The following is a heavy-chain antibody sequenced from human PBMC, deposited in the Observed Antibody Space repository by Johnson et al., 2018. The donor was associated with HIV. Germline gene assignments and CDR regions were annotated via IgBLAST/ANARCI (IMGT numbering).Heavy chain of an antibody. CDR3: RVVTGAFDI. Sequence: QVQLVESGGGVVQPGRSLRLSCAASGFTFSSYGMHWVRQAPGKGLEWVAVISYDGSNKYYADSVKGRFTISRDNSKNTLYLQMNSLRAEDTAVYYCRVVTGAFDIGGQGTMVTVSS. CDR2: ISYDGSNK. CDR1: GFTFSSYG. D-gene: IGHD4-23*01. V-gene: IGHV3-30*03. J-gene: IGHJ3*02.